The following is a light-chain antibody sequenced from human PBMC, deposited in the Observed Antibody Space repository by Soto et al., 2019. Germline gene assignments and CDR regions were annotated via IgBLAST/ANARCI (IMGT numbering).Light chain of an antibody. V-gene: IGLV2-11*01. Sequence: QPALNQPRSGHGSHGQSVTISCTGTSSDVGGYNYVSWYQQHPGKAPKLMIYDVSKRPSGVPDRFSGSKSGNTASLTISGLQAEDEADYYCCSYAGSYTLYVFGTGTKVTVL. CDR1: SSDVGGYNY. CDR3: CSYAGSYTLYV. CDR2: DVS. J-gene: IGLJ1*01.